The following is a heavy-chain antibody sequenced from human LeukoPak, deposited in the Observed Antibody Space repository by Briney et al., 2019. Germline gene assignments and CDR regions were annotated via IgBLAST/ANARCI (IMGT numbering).Heavy chain of an antibody. J-gene: IGHJ4*02. Sequence: SETLSLTCAVSGDSVNSSKWWGWVRQPPGKGLEWIGEVSHSGVTNYSPSLQNRVTISVDKSKNHFSLKLTSVTAADAALYYCARKGTTAGYYFDYWGQGALVTVSS. V-gene: IGHV4-4*02. CDR1: GDSVNSSKW. CDR3: ARKGTTAGYYFDY. CDR2: VSHSGVT. D-gene: IGHD4-17*01.